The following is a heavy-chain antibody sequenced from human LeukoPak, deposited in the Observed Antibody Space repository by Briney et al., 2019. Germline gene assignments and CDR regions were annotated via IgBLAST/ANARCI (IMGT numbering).Heavy chain of an antibody. D-gene: IGHD5-18*01. Sequence: ASVKVSCKASGYTFTGYYMHWVRQAPGQGLEWMGWINPNSGGTNYAQKFQGRVTMTRDTSISTAYMELSRLRSDDTAVYYCARDPDMSGYGLVSWFDPWGQGTLVTVSS. V-gene: IGHV1-2*02. J-gene: IGHJ5*02. CDR2: INPNSGGT. CDR1: GYTFTGYY. CDR3: ARDPDMSGYGLVSWFDP.